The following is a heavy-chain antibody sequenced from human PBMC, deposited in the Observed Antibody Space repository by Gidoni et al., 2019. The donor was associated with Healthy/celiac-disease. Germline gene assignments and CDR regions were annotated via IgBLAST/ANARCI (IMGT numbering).Heavy chain of an antibody. J-gene: IGHJ5*02. Sequence: QVQLQESGPGLVKPSETLSLTCTLPGGSISSYYWRWIRQPPGKGLEWIGYICYSGSTNYNPSLKSRVTISVDTSKNQFSLKLSSVTAADTAVYYCARGYSSSWYRWFDPWGQGTLVTVSS. CDR2: ICYSGST. D-gene: IGHD6-13*01. CDR3: ARGYSSSWYRWFDP. V-gene: IGHV4-59*01. CDR1: GGSISSYY.